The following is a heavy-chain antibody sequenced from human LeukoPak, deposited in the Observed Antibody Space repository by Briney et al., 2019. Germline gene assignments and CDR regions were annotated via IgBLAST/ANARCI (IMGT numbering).Heavy chain of an antibody. J-gene: IGHJ3*02. CDR2: IYHSGST. D-gene: IGHD1-14*01. CDR3: ARSGRVYDAFDI. Sequence: SQTLSLTCAVSGGSISSGGYSWSWIRQPPGKGLEWIGYIYHSGSTYYNPSPKSRVTISVDRSKNQFSLKLSSVTAADTAVYYCARSGRVYDAFDIWGQGTMVTVSS. CDR1: GGSISSGGYS. V-gene: IGHV4-30-2*01.